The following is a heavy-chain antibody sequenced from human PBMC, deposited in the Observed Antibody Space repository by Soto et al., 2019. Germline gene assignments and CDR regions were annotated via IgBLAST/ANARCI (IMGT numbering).Heavy chain of an antibody. CDR2: ISGSGGST. Sequence: GGSVRLSCAASGFTFSIYAMSWFRQAPGKGLEWVSAISGSGGSTYYADSVKGRFTISRDNSKNTLYLQMNSLRAEDTAVYYCAKDYRRNIVATIDAFDSWGQGTMVTVSS. CDR3: AKDYRRNIVATIDAFDS. CDR1: GFTFSIYA. J-gene: IGHJ3*02. D-gene: IGHD5-12*01. V-gene: IGHV3-23*01.